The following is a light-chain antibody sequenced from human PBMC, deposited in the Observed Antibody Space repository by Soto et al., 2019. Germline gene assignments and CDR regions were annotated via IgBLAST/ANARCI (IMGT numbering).Light chain of an antibody. V-gene: IGKV3-11*01. Sequence: EIVLAQSPATPSVSPGERVPPSCRASQNLHSFLNWYQQRPGQAPRPLIYDGSKRAAGVPDRISGDGSGTDYTLTISSLEPEDFAVYYCQQRTRWPMSFAQGTRLRL. CDR3: QQRTRWPMS. CDR2: DGS. CDR1: QNLHSF. J-gene: IGKJ5*01.